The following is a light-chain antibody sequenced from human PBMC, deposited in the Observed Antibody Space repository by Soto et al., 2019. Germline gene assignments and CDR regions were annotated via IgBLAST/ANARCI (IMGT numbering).Light chain of an antibody. CDR1: KLGDKY. J-gene: IGLJ2*01. Sequence: YELTQPPSVSVSPCQTSSITCSGDKLGDKYACWYQQKPGQSPVLVMYQDSKRPSGIPERFSGSNSGNTATLTISGTQAMDEADYYCQAWDSSTAVFGGGTKLTVL. V-gene: IGLV3-1*01. CDR2: QDS. CDR3: QAWDSSTAV.